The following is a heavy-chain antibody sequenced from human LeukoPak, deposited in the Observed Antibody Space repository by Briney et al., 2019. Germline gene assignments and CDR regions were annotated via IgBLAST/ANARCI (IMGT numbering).Heavy chain of an antibody. J-gene: IGHJ4*02. CDR2: INWNGGST. CDR1: GFTFDDYG. D-gene: IGHD2-8*01. V-gene: IGHV3-20*04. Sequence: GGSLRLSCAASGFTFDDYGMSWVRQAPGKGLEWVSGINWNGGSTGYADSVKGRFTIPRDNAKTSPYLQMNSLRAEDTALYYCARGCTNGVCYIDYWGQGTLVTVSS. CDR3: ARGCTNGVCYIDY.